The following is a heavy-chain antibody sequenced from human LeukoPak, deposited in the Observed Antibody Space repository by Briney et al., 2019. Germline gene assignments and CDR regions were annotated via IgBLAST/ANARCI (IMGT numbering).Heavy chain of an antibody. D-gene: IGHD3-3*01. CDR3: AKTTYDFWSGKNYYYYYYTDV. V-gene: IGHV3-23*01. CDR1: GFTFSSYA. J-gene: IGHJ6*03. Sequence: GGSLRLSCAASGFTFSSYAMSWVRQAPGKGLEWVSAISGSGGSTYYADSAKGRFTISRDNSKNTLYPQMNSLRAEDTAVYYCAKTTYDFWSGKNYYYYYYTDVWGKGTTVTVSS. CDR2: ISGSGGST.